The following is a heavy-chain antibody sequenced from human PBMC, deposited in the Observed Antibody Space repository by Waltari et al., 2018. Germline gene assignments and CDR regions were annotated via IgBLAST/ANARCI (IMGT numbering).Heavy chain of an antibody. CDR1: GFTFSSYW. D-gene: IGHD6-6*01. Sequence: EVQLVESGGGLVQPGGSLSLSCAASGFTFSSYWMRWVRQAPGKGLEWVANIKQDGSEKYYVDSVKGRFTISRDNAKNSLYLQMNSLRAEDTAVYYCARGPGIAARPRSYYYYGMDVWGQGTTVTVSS. CDR3: ARGPGIAARPRSYYYYGMDV. CDR2: IKQDGSEK. J-gene: IGHJ6*02. V-gene: IGHV3-7*02.